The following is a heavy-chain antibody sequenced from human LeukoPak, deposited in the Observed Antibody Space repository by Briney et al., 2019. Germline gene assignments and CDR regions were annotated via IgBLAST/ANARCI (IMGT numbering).Heavy chain of an antibody. CDR1: GYTFTSYD. J-gene: IGHJ5*02. Sequence: ASVKVSCKASGYTFTSYDINWVRQATGQGLEWMGWMNPKSGNTGYAQKFQGRVTMARNTSISTAYMELSSLRSEDTAVYYCAREGYSGYEVWFDPWGQGTLVTVSS. CDR3: AREGYSGYEVWFDP. V-gene: IGHV1-8*01. CDR2: MNPKSGNT. D-gene: IGHD5-12*01.